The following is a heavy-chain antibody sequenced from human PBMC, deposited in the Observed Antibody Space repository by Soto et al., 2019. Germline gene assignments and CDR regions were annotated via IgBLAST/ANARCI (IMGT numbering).Heavy chain of an antibody. J-gene: IGHJ6*02. CDR2: IYYSGST. CDR1: GGSISSYY. CDR3: ARGTYYYDSSGYLSYYYYYYGMDV. D-gene: IGHD3-22*01. V-gene: IGHV4-59*01. Sequence: PSETLSLTCTVSGGSISSYYWSWIRQPPGKGLEWIGYIYYSGSTNYNPSLKSRVTISVDTSKNQFSLKLSSVTAADTAVYYCARGTYYYDSSGYLSYYYYYYGMDVWGQGTLVTVSS.